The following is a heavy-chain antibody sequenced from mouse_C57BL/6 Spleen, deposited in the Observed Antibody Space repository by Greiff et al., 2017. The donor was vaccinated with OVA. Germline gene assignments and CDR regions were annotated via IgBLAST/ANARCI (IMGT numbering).Heavy chain of an antibody. CDR3: ARSAQARYYFDY. CDR1: GYTFTSYW. V-gene: IGHV1-52*01. Sequence: QVQLQQPGAELVRPGSSVKLPCKASGYTFTSYWMHWVKQRPIQGLEWIGNIDPSDSETHYNQKFKDKATLTVDKSSSTAYMQLSSLTSEDSAVYSCARSAQARYYFDYWGQGTTLTVSS. D-gene: IGHD3-2*02. CDR2: IDPSDSET. J-gene: IGHJ2*01.